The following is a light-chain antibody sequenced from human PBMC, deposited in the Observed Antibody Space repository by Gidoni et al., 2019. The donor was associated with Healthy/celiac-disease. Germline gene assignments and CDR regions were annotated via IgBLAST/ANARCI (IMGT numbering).Light chain of an antibody. Sequence: DIVMTQSPLSLPATPGEPASISCRSSQSLLHSNGYNYLDWYLQKQGQSPQLLIYLGSNRASGVPDRFSGSGSGTDFTLKISRVEAEDVGVYYCMQALQTPLTFGQGTRLEIK. V-gene: IGKV2-28*01. CDR1: QSLLHSNGYNY. J-gene: IGKJ5*01. CDR3: MQALQTPLT. CDR2: LGS.